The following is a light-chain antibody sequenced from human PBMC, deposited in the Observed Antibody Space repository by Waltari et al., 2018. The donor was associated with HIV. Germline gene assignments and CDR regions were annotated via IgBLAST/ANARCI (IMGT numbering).Light chain of an antibody. V-gene: IGKV3-11*01. Sequence: EIVLTQSPATLSSSPGERATLPCRASQSVSSYLAWYQQKPGQAPRLLIYDASNRATGIPARFSGSGSGTDFTLTISSLEPEDFAVYYCQQRSNWPPVTFGGGTKVEIK. J-gene: IGKJ4*01. CDR1: QSVSSY. CDR2: DAS. CDR3: QQRSNWPPVT.